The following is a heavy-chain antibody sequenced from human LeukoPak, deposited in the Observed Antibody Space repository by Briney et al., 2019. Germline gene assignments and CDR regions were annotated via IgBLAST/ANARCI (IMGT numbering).Heavy chain of an antibody. CDR2: IWSDGNNK. V-gene: IGHV3-33*06. J-gene: IGHJ3*02. CDR1: GFTFSTYG. Sequence: PGGSLRLSCAATGFTFSTYGMHWVRQAPGKGLEWVAVIWSDGNNKFYADSVKGRFTFSRDNSRNTLSLQMNSLRAEDTAVYYCVKERGPFDAFDIWGQGTMATVSS. CDR3: VKERGPFDAFDI.